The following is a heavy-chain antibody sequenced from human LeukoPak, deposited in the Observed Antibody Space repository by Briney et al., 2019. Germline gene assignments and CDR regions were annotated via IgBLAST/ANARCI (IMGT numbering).Heavy chain of an antibody. CDR1: GGSINSSSYY. V-gene: IGHV4-39*01. CDR2: IYYSGST. CDR3: ARHGGTFEN. J-gene: IGHJ3*02. D-gene: IGHD3-3*01. Sequence: SETLSLTCTVSGGSINSSSYYWGWIRQPPGKGLEWIGSIYYSGSTHHNSSLKSRVTISVDTSKKQFSLGLSSVSAADTAVYYCARHGGTFENWGQGTMVTVSS.